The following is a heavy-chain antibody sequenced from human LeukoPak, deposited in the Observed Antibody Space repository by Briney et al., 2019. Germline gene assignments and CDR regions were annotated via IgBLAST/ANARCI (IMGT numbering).Heavy chain of an antibody. CDR2: ISSSGSTI. J-gene: IGHJ6*03. D-gene: IGHD3-3*01. CDR1: GFTFSSYE. Sequence: GGSLRLSCAASGFTFSSYEMNWVRQAPGKGLEWVSYISSSGSTIYYADSVKGRFTISRDNSKNTLYLQMNSLRAEDTAVYYCVPRNEWSCYMDVWGKGTTVTVSS. V-gene: IGHV3-48*03. CDR3: VPRNEWSCYMDV.